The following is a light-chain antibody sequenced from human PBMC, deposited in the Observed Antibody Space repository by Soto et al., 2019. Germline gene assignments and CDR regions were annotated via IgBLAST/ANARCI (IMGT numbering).Light chain of an antibody. J-gene: IGLJ1*01. CDR2: EVS. CDR1: SSDVGGYSR. V-gene: IGLV2-14*01. Sequence: QSVLTQPASVSGSPGQSITISCTGTSSDVGGYSRVSWYQHHPGKAPKLMIYEVSDRPSGVSNRFSGSKSGNTASLTISGLQAEDEADYYCNSFTDSSLYVFGTGTRSPS. CDR3: NSFTDSSLYV.